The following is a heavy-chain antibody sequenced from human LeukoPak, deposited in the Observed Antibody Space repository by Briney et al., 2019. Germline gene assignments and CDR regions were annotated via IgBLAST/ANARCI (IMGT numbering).Heavy chain of an antibody. CDR2: IYSSGST. D-gene: IGHD1-1*01. V-gene: IGHV4-59*01. Sequence: SETLSLTCTVSGGSITGYYWSWVRQPPGKGLEWIGYIYSSGSTNYNPSLKSRVTISVDTSKNQFSLKLNSVTAADTAVYYCTGGATGPEYWGQGTLVTVSS. CDR3: TGGATGPEY. CDR1: GGSITGYY. J-gene: IGHJ4*02.